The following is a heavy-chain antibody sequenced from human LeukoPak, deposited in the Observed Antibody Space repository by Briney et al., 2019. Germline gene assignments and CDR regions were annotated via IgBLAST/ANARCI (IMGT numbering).Heavy chain of an antibody. V-gene: IGHV4-34*01. D-gene: IGHD5-18*01. CDR3: ARALYSYGYWYFYL. Sequence: SETLSLTRALSRGSFCTSYWSWIPQPPGKSLERIGQIHLFESTEINHTGFTNYIPSLRGRVTISADKANNQFSLRLGSVTATDTAMYYCARALYSYGYWYFYLWGRGTLVTVSS. CDR1: RGSFCTSY. CDR2: INHTGFT. J-gene: IGHJ2*01.